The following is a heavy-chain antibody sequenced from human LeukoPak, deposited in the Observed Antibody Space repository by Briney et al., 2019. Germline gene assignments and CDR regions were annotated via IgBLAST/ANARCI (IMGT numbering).Heavy chain of an antibody. CDR3: ARHRGYYYGSGSSYYYMDV. CDR1: GGSISSYY. J-gene: IGHJ6*03. Sequence: SETLSLTCTVSGGSISSYYWSWIRQPAGKGLEWIGRIYTSGTTHYNPSLKSRVTMSVDTSKNQFSLKLSSVTAADTAVYYCARHRGYYYGSGSSYYYMDVWGKGTTVTISS. CDR2: IYTSGTT. D-gene: IGHD3-10*01. V-gene: IGHV4-4*07.